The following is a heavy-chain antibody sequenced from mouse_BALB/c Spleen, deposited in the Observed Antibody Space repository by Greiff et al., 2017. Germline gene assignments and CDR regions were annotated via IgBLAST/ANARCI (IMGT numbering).Heavy chain of an antibody. Sequence: VQLQQSGPELVKPGASVKIPCKASGYTFTDYNMDWVKQSHGKSLEWIGDINPNNGGTIYNQKFKGKATLTVDKSSSTAYMELRSLTSEDTAVYYCARSVLYGNHEGYYAMDYWGQGTSVTVSS. V-gene: IGHV1-18*01. D-gene: IGHD2-10*02. CDR1: GYTFTDYN. CDR2: INPNNGGT. J-gene: IGHJ4*01. CDR3: ARSVLYGNHEGYYAMDY.